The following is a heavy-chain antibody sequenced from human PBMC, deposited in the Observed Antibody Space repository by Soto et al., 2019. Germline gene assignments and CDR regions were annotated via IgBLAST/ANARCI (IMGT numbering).Heavy chain of an antibody. CDR1: GYTFTGYY. J-gene: IGHJ6*03. CDR3: ARGFGYKYSSGWYHYYYMDV. Sequence: QVQLVQSGAEVKKPGASVKVSCKASGYTFTGYYMHWVRQAPGQGLEWMGWINPNSGGTNYAQKFQGWVTMTRDTSISTAYMELSSLRSDDTAVYYCARGFGYKYSSGWYHYYYMDVWGKGTTVTVS. V-gene: IGHV1-2*04. D-gene: IGHD6-19*01. CDR2: INPNSGGT.